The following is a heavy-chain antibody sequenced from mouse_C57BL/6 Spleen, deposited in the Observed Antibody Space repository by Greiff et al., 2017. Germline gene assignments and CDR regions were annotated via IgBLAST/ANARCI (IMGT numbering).Heavy chain of an antibody. CDR1: GYAFSSYW. Sequence: VQLQQSGVELVKPGASVKISCKASGYAFSSYWMNWVKQRPGKGLEWIGQIYPGDGDTNYNGKFKGKATLTADKSSSTAYMQLSSLTSEDSAVYFCASEGYYYGSSSGAMDYWGQGTSVTVSS. CDR3: ASEGYYYGSSSGAMDY. J-gene: IGHJ4*01. V-gene: IGHV1-80*01. D-gene: IGHD1-1*01. CDR2: IYPGDGDT.